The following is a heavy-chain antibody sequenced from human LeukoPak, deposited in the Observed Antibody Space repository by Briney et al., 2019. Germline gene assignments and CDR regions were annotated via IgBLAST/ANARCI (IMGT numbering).Heavy chain of an antibody. CDR3: ARGASRYSVDY. J-gene: IGHJ4*02. CDR1: GGTFSSYA. Sequence: ASVKVSCKASGGTFSSYAISWVRQAPGQGLEWMGGIIPIFGTANYAQKFQGSVTITADESTSTAYMELSSLRSEDTAVYYCARGASRYSVDYWGQGTLVTVSS. V-gene: IGHV1-69*13. D-gene: IGHD1-1*01. CDR2: IIPIFGTA.